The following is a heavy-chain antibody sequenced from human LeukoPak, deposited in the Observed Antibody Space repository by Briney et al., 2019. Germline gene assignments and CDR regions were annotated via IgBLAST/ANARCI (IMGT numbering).Heavy chain of an antibody. CDR1: RINFNSYW. CDR2: IKQDGSET. D-gene: IGHD3/OR15-3a*01. J-gene: IGHJ4*02. V-gene: IGHV3-7*01. Sequence: PGGSLRLSCAVSRINFNSYWMTWVRQAPGKGLEWVANIKQDGSETYYMDSVKGRFSISRDNAKNSLYLQMNSLRAEDTAVYYCARALSDFRTGYFFDSWGQGTLVTVSS. CDR3: ARALSDFRTGYFFDS.